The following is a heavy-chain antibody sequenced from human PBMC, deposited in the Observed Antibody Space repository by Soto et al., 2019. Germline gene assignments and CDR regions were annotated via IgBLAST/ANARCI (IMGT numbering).Heavy chain of an antibody. CDR2: ISAYNGNT. V-gene: IGHV1-18*01. D-gene: IGHD1-26*01. CDR3: ARGSGSYYRATRVAFDI. CDR1: GGTFSSYA. Sequence: QVQLVQSGAEVKKPGSSVKVSCKASGGTFSSYAISWVRQAPGQGLEWMGWISAYNGNTNYAQKLQGRVTMTTDTSTSTAYMELRSLRSDDTAVYYCARGSGSYYRATRVAFDIWGQGTMVTVSS. J-gene: IGHJ3*02.